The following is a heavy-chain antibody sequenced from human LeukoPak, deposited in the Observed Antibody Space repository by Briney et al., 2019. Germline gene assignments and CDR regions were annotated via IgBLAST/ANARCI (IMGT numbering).Heavy chain of an antibody. Sequence: SETLSLTCAVSGDSISSGGYSWSWIRQTPGKGLEWIAYIHDSGSTYNNPSLKSRLSISIDTSKNQFSLKLSSVTAADTAVYYCARGGADGSGSYYNDPKYNWFDPWGQGTLVTVSS. CDR2: IHDSGST. J-gene: IGHJ5*02. CDR1: GDSISSGGYS. D-gene: IGHD3-10*01. V-gene: IGHV4-30-4*07. CDR3: ARGGADGSGSYYNDPKYNWFDP.